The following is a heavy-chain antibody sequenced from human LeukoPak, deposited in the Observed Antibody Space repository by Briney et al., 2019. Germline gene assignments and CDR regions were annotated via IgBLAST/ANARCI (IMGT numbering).Heavy chain of an antibody. Sequence: SETLSLTCAVYGGSFSGYYWSWIRQPPGKGLEWIGEINHSGSTNYNPSLKSRVTISVDTSKNQFSLKLSSVTAADTAVYYCAKLGYCTNGVCYTSSDYWGQGTLVTVSS. CDR1: GGSFSGYY. CDR2: INHSGST. V-gene: IGHV4-34*01. D-gene: IGHD2-8*01. CDR3: AKLGYCTNGVCYTSSDY. J-gene: IGHJ4*02.